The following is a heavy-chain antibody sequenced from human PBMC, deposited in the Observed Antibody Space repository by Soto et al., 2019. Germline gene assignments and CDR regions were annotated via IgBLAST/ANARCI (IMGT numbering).Heavy chain of an antibody. CDR2: IKSKTDGGTT. D-gene: IGHD3-22*01. Sequence: GGSLRLSCAASGFTFSNAWMSWVRQAPGKGLEWVGRIKSKTDGGTTDYAAPVKGRFTISRDDSKNTLYLQMNSLKTEDTAVYYCTAKTPEGHDSSGYYYWGQGTLVTVSS. CDR1: GFTFSNAW. V-gene: IGHV3-15*01. CDR3: TAKTPEGHDSSGYYY. J-gene: IGHJ4*02.